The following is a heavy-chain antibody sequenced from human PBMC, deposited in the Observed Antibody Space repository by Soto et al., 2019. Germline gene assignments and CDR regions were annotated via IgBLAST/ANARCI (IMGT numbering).Heavy chain of an antibody. J-gene: IGHJ1*01. D-gene: IGHD1-7*01. V-gene: IGHV4-61*01. CDR2: IDYSGRT. Sequence: QVQLQESGPGLVKPSATLSLTCSVSAGSVSGSSHYWHWIRQTPGKGLEWIGTIDYSGRTNYSPTLTTRVTISVDTSKTQFSLKLSSVTAADTSGCYCARVGTSSSRAVAGYFNYWGQGTQVTASS. CDR1: AGSVSGSSHY. CDR3: ARVGTSSSRAVAGYFNY.